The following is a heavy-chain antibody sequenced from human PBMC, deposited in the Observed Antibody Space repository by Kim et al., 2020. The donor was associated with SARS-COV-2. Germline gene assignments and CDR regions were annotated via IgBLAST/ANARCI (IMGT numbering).Heavy chain of an antibody. CDR3: AHYNSVNYYALDY. J-gene: IGHJ4*02. V-gene: IGHV4-39*02. D-gene: IGHD3-10*01. Sequence: YDPSLKSRLTISRDTSKNHFSLKLTSVTAADTALYYCAHYNSVNYYALDYWGPGTLVTVSS.